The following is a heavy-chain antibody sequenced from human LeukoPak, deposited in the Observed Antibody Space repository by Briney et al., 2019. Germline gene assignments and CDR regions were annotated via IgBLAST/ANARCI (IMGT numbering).Heavy chain of an antibody. CDR3: AKIGDTIFGVVIPLGEFDY. D-gene: IGHD3-3*01. J-gene: IGHJ4*02. V-gene: IGHV3-30*02. Sequence: GGSLRLSCAASGFTFSSYGMHWVRQAPGKGLEWVAFIRYDGSNKYYADSVKGRFTISRDNSKNTLYLQMNSLRAEDTAVYYCAKIGDTIFGVVIPLGEFDYWGQGTLVTVSS. CDR2: IRYDGSNK. CDR1: GFTFSSYG.